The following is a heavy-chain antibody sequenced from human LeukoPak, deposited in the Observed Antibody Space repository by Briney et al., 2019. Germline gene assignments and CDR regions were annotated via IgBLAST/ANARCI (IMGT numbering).Heavy chain of an antibody. V-gene: IGHV3-7*05. CDR1: GFTFSNAW. J-gene: IGHJ4*02. CDR3: ARGQSWAFDF. D-gene: IGHD1-26*01. Sequence: GGSLRLSCAASGFTFSNAWISWVRQAPGKGLQWVVNIKPDGSEKYYVDSVKGRFTISRDNAKNSVDLQMNSLRVEDTAVYYCARGQSWAFDFWGQGTLVTVSS. CDR2: IKPDGSEK.